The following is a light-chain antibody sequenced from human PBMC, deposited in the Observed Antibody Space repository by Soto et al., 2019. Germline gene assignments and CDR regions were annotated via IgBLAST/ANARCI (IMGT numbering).Light chain of an antibody. CDR1: SSDVGGYNY. Sequence: QSALTQPPSASGSPGQSVTISCTGTSSDVGGYNYVSWYQQHPGKAPKLIIYEVSQRPSGVPDRFSGSKSGNTASLTVSGLQAEDEADYYCCSYAGGNNFYVFGAGTRSPS. CDR2: EVS. V-gene: IGLV2-8*01. CDR3: CSYAGGNNFYV. J-gene: IGLJ1*01.